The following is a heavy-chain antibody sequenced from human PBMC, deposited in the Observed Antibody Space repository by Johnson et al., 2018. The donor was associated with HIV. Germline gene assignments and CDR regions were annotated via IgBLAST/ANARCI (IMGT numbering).Heavy chain of an antibody. Sequence: VQLVESGVVVVQPGGSLRLSCAASGFTFDDYAMHWVRQAPGKGLEWVSLISWDGGSTYYADSVKGRFTISRDNSKNSLYLQMNSLRAEDTAGYFCAKGLVGASSRASFDIWGQGTMVTVSS. D-gene: IGHD1-26*01. J-gene: IGHJ3*02. V-gene: IGHV3-43D*03. CDR3: AKGLVGASSRASFDI. CDR1: GFTFDDYA. CDR2: ISWDGGST.